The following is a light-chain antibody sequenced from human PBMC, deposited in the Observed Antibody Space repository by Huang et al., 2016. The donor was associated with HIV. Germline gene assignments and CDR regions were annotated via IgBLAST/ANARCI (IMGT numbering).Light chain of an antibody. V-gene: IGKV1-9*01. CDR2: AAS. J-gene: IGKJ2*01. Sequence: IQLTQSPSSLSASVGDRVTITCRASQGISNYLAWYQQKPGKAPKLLIFAASTLQSGVPSRFSGSGSGTDVTLTISSLQPEDFATYYCQQLNSFPREYTFGQGTKLEIK. CDR1: QGISNY. CDR3: QQLNSFPREYT.